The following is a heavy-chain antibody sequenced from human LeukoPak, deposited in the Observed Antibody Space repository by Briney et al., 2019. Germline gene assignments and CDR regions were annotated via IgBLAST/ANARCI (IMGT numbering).Heavy chain of an antibody. CDR1: GFTFDDYG. V-gene: IGHV3-20*04. CDR2: INWNGDST. J-gene: IGHJ4*02. Sequence: GGSLRLSCAASGFTFDDYGMSWVRQAPGKGLESVSGINWNGDSTDYADPGKGRFTISRDNARNPLYLQMNSLRAEDTALYYCAREAGYSYNFYFVYWGQGTLVTVSS. CDR3: AREAGYSYNFYFVY. D-gene: IGHD5-18*01.